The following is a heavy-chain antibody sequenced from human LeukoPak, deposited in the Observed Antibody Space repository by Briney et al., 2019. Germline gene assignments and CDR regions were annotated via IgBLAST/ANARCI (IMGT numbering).Heavy chain of an antibody. CDR2: ISTYNGNT. D-gene: IGHD6-19*01. CDR1: GYTFTSYG. J-gene: IGHJ4*02. CDR3: ARVRSSGWYSDSSGPLAY. Sequence: ASVKVSCKASGYTFTSYGISWVRQAPGQGLEWMGWISTYNGNTNYAQKLQGRVTMTTDTSTSTAYMELRSLRSDDTAVYYCARVRSSGWYSDSSGPLAYWGQGTLVTVSS. V-gene: IGHV1-18*01.